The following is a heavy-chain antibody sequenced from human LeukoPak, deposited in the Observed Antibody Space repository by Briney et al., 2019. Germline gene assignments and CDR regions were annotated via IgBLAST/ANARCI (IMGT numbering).Heavy chain of an antibody. D-gene: IGHD1-14*01. J-gene: IGHJ6*03. CDR2: INPNSGGT. CDR1: GYTFTGYF. Sequence: ASVKVSCKASGYTFTGYFIHWVRQAPGQGLEWMGWINPNSGGTNYAQKFQGRVTMTRDTSIITAYMELSSLRSEDTAVYYCARSSGRSPNRDYMDVWGKGTTVTISS. CDR3: ARSSGRSPNRDYMDV. V-gene: IGHV1-2*02.